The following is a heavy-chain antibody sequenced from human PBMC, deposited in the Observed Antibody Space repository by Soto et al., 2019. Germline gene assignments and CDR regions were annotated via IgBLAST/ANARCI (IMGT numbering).Heavy chain of an antibody. CDR1: GFTFSSYS. V-gene: IGHV3-21*01. J-gene: IGHJ6*02. CDR3: ARDLAEDTAMVEYYYGMDV. D-gene: IGHD5-18*01. CDR2: ISSSSSYI. Sequence: GGYPRLSCAASGFTFSSYSMNWVRQAPGKGLEWVSSISSSSSYIYYADSVKGRFTISRDNAKNSLYLQMNSLRAEDTAVYYCARDLAEDTAMVEYYYGMDVWCQGTTVTVSS.